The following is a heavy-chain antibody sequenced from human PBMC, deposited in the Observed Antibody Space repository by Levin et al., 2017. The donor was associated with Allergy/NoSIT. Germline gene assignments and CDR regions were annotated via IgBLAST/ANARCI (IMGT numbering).Heavy chain of an antibody. CDR1: GFTFSSYW. CDR3: ARDGPRIVGATRLFDY. V-gene: IGHV3-74*01. J-gene: IGHJ4*02. Sequence: ASVKVSCAASGFTFSSYWMHWVRQAPGKGLVWVSRINSDGSSTSYADSVKGRFTISRDNAKNTLYLQMNSLRAEDTAVYYCARDGPRIVGATRLFDYWGQGTLVTVSS. D-gene: IGHD1-26*01. CDR2: INSDGSST.